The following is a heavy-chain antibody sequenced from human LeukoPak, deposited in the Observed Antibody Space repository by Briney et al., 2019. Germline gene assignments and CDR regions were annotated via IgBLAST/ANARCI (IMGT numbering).Heavy chain of an antibody. V-gene: IGHV3-23*01. CDR2: ISGSGGST. J-gene: IGHJ4*02. Sequence: PGGSLRLSCAASGFTFSSYGMSWVRQAPGKGLEWVSAISGSGGSTYYADSVKGRFTISRDNSKNTLYLQMNSLRAEDTAVYYCAKARWFGELLPSLVDYWGQGTLVTVSS. CDR3: AKARWFGELLPSLVDY. CDR1: GFTFSSYG. D-gene: IGHD3-10*01.